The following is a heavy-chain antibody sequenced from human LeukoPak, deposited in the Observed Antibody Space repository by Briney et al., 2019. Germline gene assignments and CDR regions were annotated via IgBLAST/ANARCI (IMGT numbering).Heavy chain of an antibody. CDR1: GGSISGGSYY. CDR3: ARAVMEGDMVATSAFDY. V-gene: IGHV4-61*02. Sequence: SETLSLTCTVSGGSISGGSYYWSWIRQPAGKGLEWIGRIYTSGSTNYNPSLKSRVTISVDTSKNQFSLKLSSVTAADTAVYYCARAVMEGDMVATSAFDYWGQGTLVTVSS. CDR2: IYTSGST. J-gene: IGHJ4*02. D-gene: IGHD5-12*01.